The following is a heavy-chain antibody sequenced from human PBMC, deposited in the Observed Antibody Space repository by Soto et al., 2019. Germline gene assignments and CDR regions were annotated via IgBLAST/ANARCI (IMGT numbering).Heavy chain of an antibody. D-gene: IGHD1-26*01. CDR3: ARDQGGSYPDAFDI. V-gene: IGHV3-21*01. CDR1: GFTFSSYS. J-gene: IGHJ3*02. Sequence: GGSLTLSCAASGFTFSSYSMNWVRQAPGKGLEWVSSISSSSSYIYYADSVKGRFTISRDNAKNSLYLQMNSLRAEDTAVYYCARDQGGSYPDAFDIWGQGTMVTVSS. CDR2: ISSSSSYI.